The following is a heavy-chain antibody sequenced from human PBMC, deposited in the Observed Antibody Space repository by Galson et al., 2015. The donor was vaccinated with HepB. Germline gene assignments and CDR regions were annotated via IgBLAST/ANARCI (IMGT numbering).Heavy chain of an antibody. V-gene: IGHV4-59*01. CDR2: IYYSGST. J-gene: IGHJ4*02. CDR1: GGSISSYY. Sequence: ETLSLTCTVSGGSISSYYWSWIRQPPGKGLEWIGYIYYSGSTNYNPSLKSRVTISVDTSKNQFSLKLSSVTAADTAVYYCARGDYGSGRRYHFDYWGQGTLVTVSS. CDR3: ARGDYGSGRRYHFDY. D-gene: IGHD3-10*01.